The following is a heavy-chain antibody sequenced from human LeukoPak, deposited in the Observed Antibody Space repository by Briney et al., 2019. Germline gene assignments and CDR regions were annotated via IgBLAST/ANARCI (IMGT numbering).Heavy chain of an antibody. J-gene: IGHJ4*02. CDR3: ARDAGWGRLDS. Sequence: GGSLRLSCAASGFTFNNYWMHWVRQVPGKGLMWVSRLASDENNRIYADSVKGRFTISRDNAKNTLFLQMNSLRVEDTGFYYCARDAGWGRLDSWGQGALVTVSS. D-gene: IGHD3-16*01. V-gene: IGHV3-74*01. CDR1: GFTFNNYW. CDR2: LASDENNR.